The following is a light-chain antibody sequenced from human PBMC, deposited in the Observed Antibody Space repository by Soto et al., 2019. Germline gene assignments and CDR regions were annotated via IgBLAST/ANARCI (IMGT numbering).Light chain of an antibody. J-gene: IGKJ2*01. V-gene: IGKV3-20*01. CDR3: QQYGSSLYT. CDR1: QSVTSSY. CDR2: GAS. Sequence: EIVLTQSPGTLSLSPGERATLSCRASQSVTSSYLAWYQQKPGQAPRLLIYGASNSAAGIPARFSGSGSGTDFTLTISNLDPEDFAVYCCQQYGSSLYTFGQGTKLEIK.